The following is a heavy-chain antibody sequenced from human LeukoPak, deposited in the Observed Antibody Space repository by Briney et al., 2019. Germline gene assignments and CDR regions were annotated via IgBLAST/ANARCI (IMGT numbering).Heavy chain of an antibody. CDR3: ARGGPYYYGSGSWYYFDY. CDR2: ISSSGSTI. Sequence: GGSLRLSCAASGFTFSSYEMNWVRQAPGEGLEWVSYISSSGSTIYYADSVKGRFTISRDNAKNSLYLQMNSLRAEDTAVYYCARGGPYYYGSGSWYYFDYWGQGTLVTVSS. D-gene: IGHD3-10*01. J-gene: IGHJ4*02. CDR1: GFTFSSYE. V-gene: IGHV3-48*03.